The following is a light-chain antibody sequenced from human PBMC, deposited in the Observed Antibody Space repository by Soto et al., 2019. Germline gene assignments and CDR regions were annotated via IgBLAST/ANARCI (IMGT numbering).Light chain of an antibody. CDR3: QKRSNWLIT. V-gene: IGKV3-11*01. CDR1: QSVNSY. J-gene: IGKJ5*01. CDR2: DAS. Sequence: ENVFTQSPATLSLCRGYIATSSCGASQSVNSYLAWYQQKPGQAPRLLIYDASNRATGIPARFSGSGSGTDFTLTISSLEPEDFAVYYCQKRSNWLITCGKGTRRAIK.